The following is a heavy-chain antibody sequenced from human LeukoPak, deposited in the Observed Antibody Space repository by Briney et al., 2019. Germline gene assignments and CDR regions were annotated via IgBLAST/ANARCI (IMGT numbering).Heavy chain of an antibody. CDR2: IKQDGSEK. D-gene: IGHD6-25*01. CDR3: AREAYSSGPAFDI. V-gene: IGHV3-7*01. Sequence: GSLRLSCAASGFTFSNYWMSWVRQAPGKGLEWVANIKQDGSEKYYVDFVKGRFTISRDNAKNSLYLQMNSLRAEDTAVYYCAREAYSSGPAFDIWGQGTMVTVSS. CDR1: GFTFSNYW. J-gene: IGHJ3*02.